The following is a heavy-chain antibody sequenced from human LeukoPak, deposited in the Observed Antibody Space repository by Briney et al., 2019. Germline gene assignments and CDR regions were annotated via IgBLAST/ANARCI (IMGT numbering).Heavy chain of an antibody. Sequence: PSETLSLTCTVSGGSISSYYWSWIRQPPGKGLEWIGDIYYSGSTNYNPSLKSRVTISVDTSKNQFSLNLSSVTAADTAMYYCARGTSSWYSAYFDFWGQGTLVTVSS. CDR1: GGSISSYY. CDR2: IYYSGST. V-gene: IGHV4-59*01. CDR3: ARGTSSWYSAYFDF. D-gene: IGHD6-13*01. J-gene: IGHJ4*02.